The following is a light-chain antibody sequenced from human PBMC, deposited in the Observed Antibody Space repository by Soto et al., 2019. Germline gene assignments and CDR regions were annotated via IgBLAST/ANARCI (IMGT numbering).Light chain of an antibody. J-gene: IGLJ2*01. CDR3: LLFFGGVGV. Sequence: QAVVTQEPSLTVSPGGTVTLTCASSTGAVTSDYYPSWFQQKPGQAPRTLIDGTINKHAWPPARLSGSLLGGKAALTLSDVQPEDEDEFYCLLFFGGVGVFGGGTKLTVL. V-gene: IGLV7-43*01. CDR2: GTI. CDR1: TGAVTSDYY.